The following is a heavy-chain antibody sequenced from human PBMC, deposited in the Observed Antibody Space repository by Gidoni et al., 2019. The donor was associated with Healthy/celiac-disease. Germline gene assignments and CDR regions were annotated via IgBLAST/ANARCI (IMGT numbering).Heavy chain of an antibody. Sequence: QVQLVQSGAEVKKPGASVKVSCKASGYTFTSYYMHWVRQAPGQGLEWMGIINPSGGSTSYAQKFQGRVTMTRDTSTSTVYMELSSLRSEDTAVYYCARVRGQNIAVADYDYWGQGTLVTVSS. V-gene: IGHV1-46*01. CDR3: ARVRGQNIAVADYDY. CDR2: INPSGGST. CDR1: GYTFTSYY. J-gene: IGHJ4*02. D-gene: IGHD6-19*01.